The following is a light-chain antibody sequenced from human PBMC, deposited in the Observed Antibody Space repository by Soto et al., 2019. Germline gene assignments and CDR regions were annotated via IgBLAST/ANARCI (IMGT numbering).Light chain of an antibody. Sequence: EIVMTQSPATLSVSPGERATLSCRASQSVSNNLAWYQQKPGQAPRRLIYGASTRATGIPARFSGSGSGTQFTLTISSLQSEDCAVYYFQQYNNWVFTFGPGTKVDIK. CDR2: GAS. V-gene: IGKV3-15*01. CDR1: QSVSNN. J-gene: IGKJ3*01. CDR3: QQYNNWVFT.